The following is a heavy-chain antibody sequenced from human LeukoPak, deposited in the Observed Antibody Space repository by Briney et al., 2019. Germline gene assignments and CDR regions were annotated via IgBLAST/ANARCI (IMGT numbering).Heavy chain of an antibody. CDR1: GFTFSRHG. CDR2: IRYDGSEK. J-gene: IGHJ4*02. V-gene: IGHV3-30*02. CDR3: AKNVNGGNWYYFDY. D-gene: IGHD1-20*01. Sequence: PGGSLRLSCAASGFTFSRHGMHWVRQAPGKGLEWVAFIRYDGSEKYYADSVKGRFTISRDNSENTLYLQMNSLRPEDTAVYYCAKNVNGGNWYYFDYWGQGTLATVSS.